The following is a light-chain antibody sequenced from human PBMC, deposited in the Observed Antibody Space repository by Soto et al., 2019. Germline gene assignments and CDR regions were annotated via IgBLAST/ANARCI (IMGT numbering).Light chain of an antibody. J-gene: IGLJ1*01. Sequence: QSVLTQPASVSGSPGQSITISCTGTSSDVVGYNYVSWYQQHPGKAPKLMIYEVSNRPSGVSNRFSGSKSGNTASLTISGLQAEEEADYYCSSYTSSSTLVFGTGTKLTVL. CDR1: SSDVVGYNY. V-gene: IGLV2-14*01. CDR2: EVS. CDR3: SSYTSSSTLV.